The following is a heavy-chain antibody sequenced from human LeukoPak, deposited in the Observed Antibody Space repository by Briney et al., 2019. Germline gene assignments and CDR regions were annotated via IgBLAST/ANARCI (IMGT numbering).Heavy chain of an antibody. CDR3: ARVTVAGTMVY. Sequence: GGSLRLSCAASGFTFSSYWMNWARQAPGKGLEWVASINHNGNVNYYVDSVKGRFTISRDNAKNSLYLQMNSLRAEDTAVYYCARVTVAGTMVYWGQGTLVTVSS. CDR1: GFTFSSYW. CDR2: INHNGNVN. J-gene: IGHJ4*02. V-gene: IGHV3-7*01. D-gene: IGHD6-19*01.